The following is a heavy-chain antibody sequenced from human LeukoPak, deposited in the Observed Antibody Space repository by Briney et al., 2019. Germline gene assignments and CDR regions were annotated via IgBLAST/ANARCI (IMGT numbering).Heavy chain of an antibody. V-gene: IGHV4-39*01. J-gene: IGHJ4*02. Sequence: SETLSLTCTVSGGSVSSSSYYWGWIRQPPGKGLEWIGNIYYSGSTYYNPSLKSRVTISVDTSKNQFSLKLSSVTAADTAVYYCARLRPCKPDYWGQGTLVTVSS. CDR3: ARLRPCKPDY. CDR1: GGSVSSSSYY. CDR2: IYYSGST.